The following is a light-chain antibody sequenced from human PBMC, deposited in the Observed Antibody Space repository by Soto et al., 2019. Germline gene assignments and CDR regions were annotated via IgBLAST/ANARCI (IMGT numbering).Light chain of an antibody. CDR3: QKYDTAPQT. Sequence: DIQMTQSPSSLSASVGDRVTITCRASQGIIDYLAWYQQKPGKAPKLLIYAASTLQPGVPSRFSGSGAGTDFTLPIRALPAEVVTTYCCQKYDTAPQTFGPGTKVEIK. CDR2: AAS. J-gene: IGKJ1*01. CDR1: QGIIDY. V-gene: IGKV1-27*01.